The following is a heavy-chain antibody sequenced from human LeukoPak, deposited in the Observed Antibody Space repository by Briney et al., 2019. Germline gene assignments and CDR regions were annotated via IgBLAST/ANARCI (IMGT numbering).Heavy chain of an antibody. V-gene: IGHV1-69*13. J-gene: IGHJ6*03. CDR3: ARDQSGRYFDWFPLYYYYMDV. CDR2: IIPIFGTA. D-gene: IGHD3-9*01. CDR1: GGTFSSYA. Sequence: GASVKVSCKASGGTFSSYAISWVRQAPGQGLEWMGGIIPIFGTANYAQKFQGRVTITADESTSTAYMELSSLRSEDTAVYYCARDQSGRYFDWFPLYYYYMDVWGKGTTVTISS.